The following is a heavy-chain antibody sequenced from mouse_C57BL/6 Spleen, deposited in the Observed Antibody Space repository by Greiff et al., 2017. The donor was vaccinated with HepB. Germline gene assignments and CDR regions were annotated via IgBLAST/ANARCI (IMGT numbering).Heavy chain of an antibody. D-gene: IGHD2-1*01. CDR1: GFTFSSYA. J-gene: IGHJ3*01. CDR3: ARDAGNYPFAY. Sequence: EVMLVESGGGLVKPGGSLKLSCAASGFTFSSYAMSWVRQTPEKRLEWVATISDGGSYTYYPDNVKGRFTIYRDNAKNNLYLQMSHLKSEDTAMYYCARDAGNYPFAYWGQGTLVTVSA. V-gene: IGHV5-4*01. CDR2: ISDGGSYT.